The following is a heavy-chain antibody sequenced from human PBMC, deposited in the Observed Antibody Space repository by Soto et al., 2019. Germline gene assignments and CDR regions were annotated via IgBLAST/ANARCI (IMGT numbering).Heavy chain of an antibody. CDR3: TTEAYYYDSSGYYSLIDY. CDR1: GFTFSNAW. D-gene: IGHD3-22*01. CDR2: IKSKTDGGTT. V-gene: IGHV3-15*07. Sequence: VQLVESGGGLVKPGGSLRLSCAASGFTFSNAWMNWVRQAPGKGLEWVGRIKSKTDGGTTDYAAPVKGRFTISRDDSKNTLYLQMNSLKTEDTAVYYCTTEAYYYDSSGYYSLIDYWGQGTLVTVSS. J-gene: IGHJ4*02.